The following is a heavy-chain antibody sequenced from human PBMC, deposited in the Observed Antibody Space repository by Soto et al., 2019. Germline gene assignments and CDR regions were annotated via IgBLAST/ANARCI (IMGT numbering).Heavy chain of an antibody. D-gene: IGHD3-10*01. CDR2: IYHSGNT. V-gene: IGHV4-4*02. CDR3: ARGWDDASGNYYSPVDY. CDR1: GDSISSRNW. Sequence: PSETLSLTCAVSGDSISSRNWWTWVRQSQGKGLEWIGEIYHSGNTNYNPSLKSRVTISVDKSKNQFSLKLSSVTAADTAVYYCARGWDDASGNYYSPVDYWGPGTLVTVSS. J-gene: IGHJ4*02.